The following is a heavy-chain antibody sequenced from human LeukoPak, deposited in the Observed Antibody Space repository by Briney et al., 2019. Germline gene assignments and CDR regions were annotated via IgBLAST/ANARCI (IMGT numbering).Heavy chain of an antibody. CDR3: AKDRLYFGNDFGDY. D-gene: IGHD3-9*01. CDR1: GLTFRDFS. V-gene: IGHV3-23*01. CDR2: ITNGGDHT. Sequence: GGSLRLSCVASGLTFRDFSMSWVRQAPGKGLEWVSVITNGGDHTYYADSVKGRFAISRDNSKNTLYLQMNSLRTEDTAIYYCAKDRLYFGNDFGDYWGQGTLATVSS. J-gene: IGHJ4*02.